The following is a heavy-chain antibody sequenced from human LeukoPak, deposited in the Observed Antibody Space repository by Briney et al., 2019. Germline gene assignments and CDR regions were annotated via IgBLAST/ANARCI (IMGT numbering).Heavy chain of an antibody. Sequence: PGGSLRLSCAASGFIFSNYAMHWVRQAPGKGLEWVAVISYDGSNKYYADSVKGRFTISRDNSKNTLYLQMNSLRAEDTAVYYCASLEIYYDSSGYPVDYWGQGTLVTVSS. CDR1: GFIFSNYA. J-gene: IGHJ4*02. CDR3: ASLEIYYDSSGYPVDY. CDR2: ISYDGSNK. V-gene: IGHV3-30*04. D-gene: IGHD3-22*01.